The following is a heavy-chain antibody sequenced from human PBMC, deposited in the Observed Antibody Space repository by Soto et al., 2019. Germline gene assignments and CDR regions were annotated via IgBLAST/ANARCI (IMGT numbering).Heavy chain of an antibody. CDR3: ARARGYCISTSCYVTYYYGMDV. D-gene: IGHD2-2*01. J-gene: IGHJ6*02. Sequence: GGSLRLSCAASGFTFSSYWMHWVRQAPGKGLVWVSRINSDGSSTSYADSVKGRFTISRDNAKNTLYLQMNSLRAEDTAVYYCARARGYCISTSCYVTYYYGMDVWGQGTTVTVSS. V-gene: IGHV3-74*01. CDR2: INSDGSST. CDR1: GFTFSSYW.